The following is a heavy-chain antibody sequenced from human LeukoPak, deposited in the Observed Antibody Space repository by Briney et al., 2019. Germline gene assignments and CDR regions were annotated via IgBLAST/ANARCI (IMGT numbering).Heavy chain of an antibody. CDR1: GGSISSGSYY. CDR2: IYYSGST. V-gene: IGHV4-61*01. Sequence: PSETLSLTCTVSGGSISSGSYYWSWIRQPPGKGLEWIGYIYYSGSTNYNPSLKSRVTISVDTSKNQFSLKLSSVTAADTAVYYCARDVVDGDVFDIWGQGTMVTVSS. D-gene: IGHD2-15*01. J-gene: IGHJ3*02. CDR3: ARDVVDGDVFDI.